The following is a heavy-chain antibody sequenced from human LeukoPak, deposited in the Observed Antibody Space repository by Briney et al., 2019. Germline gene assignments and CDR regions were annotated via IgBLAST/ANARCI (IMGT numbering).Heavy chain of an antibody. D-gene: IGHD3-22*01. V-gene: IGHV4-59*08. Sequence: SETLSLTCTVSGGSISSYYWSWIRQPPGKGLEWIGYIYYSGSTNYSPSLKSRVTISVDTSKNQFSLKLSSVTAADTAVYYCARLSSGYSIDYWGQGTLVTVSS. CDR3: ARLSSGYSIDY. J-gene: IGHJ4*02. CDR1: GGSISSYY. CDR2: IYYSGST.